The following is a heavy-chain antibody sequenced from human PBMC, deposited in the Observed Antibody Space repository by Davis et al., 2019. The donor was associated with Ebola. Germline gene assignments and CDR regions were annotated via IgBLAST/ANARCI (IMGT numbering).Heavy chain of an antibody. CDR3: ARVGWYYDSSGYYSGAFDI. D-gene: IGHD3-22*01. V-gene: IGHV4-59*01. J-gene: IGHJ3*02. CDR2: IYYSGST. CDR1: GGSISSYY. Sequence: SETLSLTCTVSGGSISSYYWSWIRQPPGKGLEWIGYIYYSGSTNYNPSLKSRVTISVDTSKNQFSLKLSSVTAADTAVYYCARVGWYYDSSGYYSGAFDIWGQGTMVTVSS.